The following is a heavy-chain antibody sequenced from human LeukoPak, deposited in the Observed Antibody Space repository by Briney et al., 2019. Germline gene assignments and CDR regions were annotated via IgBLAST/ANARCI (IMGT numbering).Heavy chain of an antibody. CDR1: GFTFSSYS. D-gene: IGHD6-13*01. CDR2: ISSSSSYI. V-gene: IGHV3-21*01. Sequence: GGSLRLSCAASGFTFSSYSMNWVRQAPGKGLEWVSSISSSSSYIYYADSVKGRFTISRDNAKSTLYLQMNSLRAEDTAVYYCAREAAAGTFYYYYYMDVWGKGTTVTVSS. CDR3: AREAAAGTFYYYYYMDV. J-gene: IGHJ6*03.